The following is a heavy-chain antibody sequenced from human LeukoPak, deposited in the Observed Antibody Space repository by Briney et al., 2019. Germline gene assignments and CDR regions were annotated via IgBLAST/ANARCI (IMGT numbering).Heavy chain of an antibody. CDR1: GFTFSSYA. Sequence: GGSLRLSCAASGFTFSSYAMSWVRQAPGKGLEWVSAISGSGGSTYYADSVKGRFTISRDNAKNSLYLQMNSLRAEDTAVYYCARYRFVVGATDSFDMWGQGTTVTVSS. V-gene: IGHV3-23*01. CDR2: ISGSGGST. CDR3: ARYRFVVGATDSFDM. J-gene: IGHJ3*02. D-gene: IGHD1-26*01.